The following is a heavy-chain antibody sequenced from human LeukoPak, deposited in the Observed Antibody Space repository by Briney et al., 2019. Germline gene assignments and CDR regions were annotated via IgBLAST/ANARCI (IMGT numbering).Heavy chain of an antibody. Sequence: ASVKVSCKASGGTFSSYAISWVRQAPGQGLEWMGGIIPIFGTANYAQKFQGRLTMTADTSTSTAYMEVRSLRSDDTAVYYCARFTPRISREKFDYWGQGTLVTVSS. V-gene: IGHV1-69*06. CDR2: IIPIFGTA. CDR3: ARFTPRISREKFDY. J-gene: IGHJ4*02. CDR1: GGTFSSYA. D-gene: IGHD3-3*02.